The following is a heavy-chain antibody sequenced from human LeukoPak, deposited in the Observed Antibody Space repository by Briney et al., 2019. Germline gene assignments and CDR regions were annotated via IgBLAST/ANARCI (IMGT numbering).Heavy chain of an antibody. CDR3: ARDNDKVVDH. V-gene: IGHV1-18*01. Sequence: ASVKVSCKTSGYTFSNYGISWVRLAPGQGLEWMGWITAYNGNRLYAQRLQGRITLTTDTSTSTSYMELRSLEYDDTAIYYCARDNDKVVDHWGQGTLVTVSS. D-gene: IGHD1-1*01. CDR1: GYTFSNYG. CDR2: ITAYNGNR. J-gene: IGHJ4*01.